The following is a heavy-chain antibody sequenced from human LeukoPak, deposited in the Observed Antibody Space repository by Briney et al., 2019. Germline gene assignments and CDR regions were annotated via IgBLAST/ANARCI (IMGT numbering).Heavy chain of an antibody. V-gene: IGHV4-39*01. Sequence: SETLSLTCSVSGDSISGISYYWGWIRQPPGKGLEWIGKIYYSGSSCNNPSLESRVVISLGTSRNQFSLKLTSVTATDTAVYYCARQGAVGATGFDFWGQGILVTVSS. J-gene: IGHJ4*02. CDR2: IYYSGSS. CDR3: ARQGAVGATGFDF. D-gene: IGHD1-26*01. CDR1: GDSISGISYY.